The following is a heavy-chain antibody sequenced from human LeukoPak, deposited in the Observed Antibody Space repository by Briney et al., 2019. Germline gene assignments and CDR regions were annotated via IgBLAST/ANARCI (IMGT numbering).Heavy chain of an antibody. CDR1: GFTFSEYW. Sequence: PGGSLRLSCAASGFTFSEYWMHWFRQGPGEGLVWVSHIKSDWTLTTYTDSVEGRFTMSRDNAKNTVYLQMNYLRAEDSGVYYCARDLHWNSADFWGQGTLVSVSS. V-gene: IGHV3-74*01. D-gene: IGHD1-7*01. CDR3: ARDLHWNSADF. CDR2: IKSDWTLT. J-gene: IGHJ4*02.